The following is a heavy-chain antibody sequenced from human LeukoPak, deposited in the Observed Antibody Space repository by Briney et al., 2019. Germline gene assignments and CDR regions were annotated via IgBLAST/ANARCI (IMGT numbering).Heavy chain of an antibody. CDR2: IWYDGSNK. CDR1: GFTFSNYG. V-gene: IGHV3-30*02. D-gene: IGHD3-22*01. J-gene: IGHJ4*02. CDR3: AKDLRQYYYESSGYYLDY. Sequence: GGSLRLSCAASGFTFSNYGMHWVRQAPGKGLEWVAVIWYDGSNKYYADSVEGRFTISRDNSKYTMYLQMNSLRAEDTAVYYCAKDLRQYYYESSGYYLDYWGQGTLVTVSS.